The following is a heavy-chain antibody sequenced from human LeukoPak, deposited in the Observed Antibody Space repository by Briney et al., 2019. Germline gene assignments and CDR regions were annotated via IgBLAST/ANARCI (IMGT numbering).Heavy chain of an antibody. CDR1: GGSISSGGYY. J-gene: IGHJ6*02. CDR3: ARSSTSLTYYYGMDV. CDR2: IYYSGST. V-gene: IGHV4-31*03. Sequence: SETLSLTCTVSGGSISSGGYYWSWIRQHPGKGLEWIGYIYYSGSTYYNPSLKSRVTISVDTSKNQFSLKLSSVTAADTAMYYCARSSTSLTYYYGMDVWGQGTTVTVSS. D-gene: IGHD2-2*01.